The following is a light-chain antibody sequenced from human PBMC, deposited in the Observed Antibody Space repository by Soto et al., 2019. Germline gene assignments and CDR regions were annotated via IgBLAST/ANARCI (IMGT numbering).Light chain of an antibody. Sequence: EIVLKQSPATLSLSPGERATLSCGASQSVSSSYLAWYQQKPGLAPRLLIYDASSRATGIPDRCSGSGSGTDFTRTTSRLEAKGFAVYYYAEYCNSPYTFGQGTKLEIK. V-gene: IGKV3D-20*01. J-gene: IGKJ2*01. CDR3: AEYCNSPYT. CDR1: QSVSSSY. CDR2: DAS.